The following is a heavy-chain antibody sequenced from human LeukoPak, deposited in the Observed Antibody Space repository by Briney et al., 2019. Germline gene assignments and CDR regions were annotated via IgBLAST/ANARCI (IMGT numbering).Heavy chain of an antibody. D-gene: IGHD5-18*01. CDR1: GYTFTGYY. J-gene: IGHJ3*02. Sequence: ASVKVSCKASGYTFTGYYMHWVRQAPGQGLEWMGWINPNSGGTNYAQKFQGRVTMTRDTSISTAYMELSRLRSDDTAVYYCGTKGEMVGTGMADDAFDIWGQGTKVNV. V-gene: IGHV1-2*02. CDR3: GTKGEMVGTGMADDAFDI. CDR2: INPNSGGT.